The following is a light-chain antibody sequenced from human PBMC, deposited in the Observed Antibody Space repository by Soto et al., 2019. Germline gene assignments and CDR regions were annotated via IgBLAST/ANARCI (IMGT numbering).Light chain of an antibody. Sequence: EIVLTQSPGTLSLSPGERSTLSFMSSHIVSSSYLAWYQQKPGQAPRLLIYGASSRATGIPDRFSGSGSGTDFTLTISRLEPEDFAVNYCQQYGSSPRTFGQGTKVDIK. CDR1: HIVSSSY. V-gene: IGKV3-20*01. CDR3: QQYGSSPRT. CDR2: GAS. J-gene: IGKJ1*01.